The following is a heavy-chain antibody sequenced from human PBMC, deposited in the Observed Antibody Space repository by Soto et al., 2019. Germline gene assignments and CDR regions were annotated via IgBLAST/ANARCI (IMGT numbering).Heavy chain of an antibody. V-gene: IGHV3-73*01. CDR1: GFTFSGSA. CDR3: TSALVQYRNYYYYYGMDV. J-gene: IGHJ6*02. D-gene: IGHD4-4*01. Sequence: GGSLRLSCAASGFTFSGSAMHWVRQASGKGLEWVGRIRSKANSYATAYAASVKGRFTISRDDSKNTAYLQMNSLKTEDTAVYYCTSALVQYRNYYYYYGMDVWGQGTTVTVSS. CDR2: IRSKANSYAT.